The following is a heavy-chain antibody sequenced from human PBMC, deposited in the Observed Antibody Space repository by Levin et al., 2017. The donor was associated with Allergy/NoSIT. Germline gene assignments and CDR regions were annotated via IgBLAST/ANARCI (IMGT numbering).Heavy chain of an antibody. CDR1: GYTFSSYT. CDR2: INAGNGDT. Sequence: PGESLKISCKASGYTFSSYTIHWVRQVPGQRLEWMGWINAGNGDTSLSQKFPGRIAITRDASTNTISLELRSLRSEDTAVYFCARDFCSGTTCSLFGYWGQGTLVTVST. V-gene: IGHV1-3*01. J-gene: IGHJ4*02. D-gene: IGHD2-15*01. CDR3: ARDFCSGTTCSLFGY.